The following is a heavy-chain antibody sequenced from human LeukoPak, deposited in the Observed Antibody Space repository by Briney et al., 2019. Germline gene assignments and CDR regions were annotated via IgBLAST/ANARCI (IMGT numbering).Heavy chain of an antibody. V-gene: IGHV3-74*01. D-gene: IGHD3-22*01. Sequence: GGSPRLSCAASGFTFSNYWMHWVRQAPGKGLVWVSRINSDGINTSYADSVKGRFTISRDNAKNTLNLQMNSLRAEDTAVYYCARDLGQYYDTSDNWFDPWGQGTLVTVSS. CDR1: GFTFSNYW. J-gene: IGHJ5*02. CDR2: INSDGINT. CDR3: ARDLGQYYDTSDNWFDP.